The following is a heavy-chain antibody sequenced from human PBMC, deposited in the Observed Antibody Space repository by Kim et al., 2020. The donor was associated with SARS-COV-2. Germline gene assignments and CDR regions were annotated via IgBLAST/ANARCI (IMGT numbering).Heavy chain of an antibody. V-gene: IGHV3-30*04. J-gene: IGHJ4*02. CDR2: ISYDGSNK. CDR1: GFTFSSYA. Sequence: GGSLRLSCAASGFTFSSYAMHWVRQAPGKGLEWVAVISYDGSNKYYADSVKGRFTISRDNSKNTLYLQMNSLRAEDTAVYYCARRTVTTKKFDYWGQGTL. CDR3: ARRTVTTKKFDY. D-gene: IGHD4-17*01.